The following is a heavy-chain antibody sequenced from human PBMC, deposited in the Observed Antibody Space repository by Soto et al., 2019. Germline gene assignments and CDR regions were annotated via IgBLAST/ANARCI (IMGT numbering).Heavy chain of an antibody. Sequence: QVQLQESGPGLVKPSENLSLTCTVSGGSVSSGSYYWTWIRQSPGKGLEWVGYIYYNGATSYNPSLKSRVTISRDTSKNQFSLKLTSVTAADTAVYYCARNDAACDIWGQGTMVSVS. CDR3: ARNDAACDI. V-gene: IGHV4-61*01. J-gene: IGHJ3*02. CDR1: GGSVSSGSYY. CDR2: IYYNGAT.